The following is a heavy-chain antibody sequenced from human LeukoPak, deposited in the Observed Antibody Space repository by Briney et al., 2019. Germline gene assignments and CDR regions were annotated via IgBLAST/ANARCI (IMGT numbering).Heavy chain of an antibody. V-gene: IGHV4-34*01. CDR1: GGSFSGYY. CDR3: ARGGEDSGYDLFDY. Sequence: PSETLSLTCAVYGGSFSGYYWSWIRQPPGKGLEWIGEINRSGSTNYNPSLKSRVTISVDTSKNQFSLKLSSVTAADTAVYYCARGGEDSGYDLFDYWGQGTLVTVSS. CDR2: INRSGST. J-gene: IGHJ4*02. D-gene: IGHD5-12*01.